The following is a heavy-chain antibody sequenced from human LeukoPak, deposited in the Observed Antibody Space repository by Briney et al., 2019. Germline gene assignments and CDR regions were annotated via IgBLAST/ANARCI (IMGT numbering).Heavy chain of an antibody. J-gene: IGHJ3*02. V-gene: IGHV4-59*01. D-gene: IGHD5-24*01. CDR3: ARDRVAEMATSRAFDI. Sequence: SETLSLTCTVSGGSISSYYWSWIRQPPGKGLEWIGYIYYSGSTNYNPSLKSRVTISVDTSKNQFSLKLSSVTAADTAVYYCARDRVAEMATSRAFDIWGQGTMVTVSS. CDR1: GGSISSYY. CDR2: IYYSGST.